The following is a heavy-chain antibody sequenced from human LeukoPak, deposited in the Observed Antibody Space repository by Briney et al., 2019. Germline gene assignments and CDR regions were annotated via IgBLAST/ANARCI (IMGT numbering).Heavy chain of an antibody. D-gene: IGHD3-10*01. CDR2: INSNSGGT. CDR3: ARDHPTLVRGVITRPFDY. V-gene: IGHV1-2*02. Sequence: ASVKVSCKASGYTFTCYYMHWVRQAPGQGLEWMGWINSNSGGTNYAQKFQGRVTMTRDTSISTAYMELSRLRSDDTAVYYCARDHPTLVRGVITRPFDYWGQGTLVTVSS. J-gene: IGHJ4*02. CDR1: GYTFTCYY.